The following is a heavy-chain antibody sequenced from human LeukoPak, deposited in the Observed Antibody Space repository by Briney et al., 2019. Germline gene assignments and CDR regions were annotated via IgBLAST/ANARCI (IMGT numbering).Heavy chain of an antibody. CDR3: AGLWPTFTMVRGVTPFDY. Sequence: SETLSLTCTVSGGSISSYYWSWIRQPPGKGLEWIGYIYYSGSINYNPSLKSRVTISVDTSKNQFSLKLSSVTAADTAVYFCAGLWPTFTMVRGVTPFDYWGQGTLVTVSS. CDR2: IYYSGSI. J-gene: IGHJ4*02. CDR1: GGSISSYY. V-gene: IGHV4-59*01. D-gene: IGHD3-10*01.